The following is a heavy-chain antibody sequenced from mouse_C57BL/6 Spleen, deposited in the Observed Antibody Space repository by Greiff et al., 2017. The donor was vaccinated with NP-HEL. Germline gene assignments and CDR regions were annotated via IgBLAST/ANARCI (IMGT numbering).Heavy chain of an antibody. Sequence: VQLPQSGPELVKPGASVKISCKASGYAFSSSWMNWVKQRPGKGLEWIGRIYPGDGDTNYNGKFKGKATLTADKSSSTAYMQLSSLTSEDSAVYFCAREGDGYYVGFAYWGQGTLVTVSA. J-gene: IGHJ3*01. CDR1: GYAFSSSW. D-gene: IGHD2-3*01. V-gene: IGHV1-82*01. CDR2: IYPGDGDT. CDR3: AREGDGYYVGFAY.